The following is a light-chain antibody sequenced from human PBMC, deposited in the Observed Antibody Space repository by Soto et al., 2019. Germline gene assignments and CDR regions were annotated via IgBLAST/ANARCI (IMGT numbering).Light chain of an antibody. Sequence: QSVLTQSASASGTPGQRVTLSCSGSFSNVGSNTVNWYEQLPGPAPKLLIYSNNQRPSGVPDRISGTKSGTSASLAIRGLQSDEEADACGAAWDDSLNGVVFGGGAQRIVL. CDR1: FSNVGSNT. CDR3: AAWDDSLNGVV. V-gene: IGLV1-44*01. CDR2: SNN. J-gene: IGLJ2*01.